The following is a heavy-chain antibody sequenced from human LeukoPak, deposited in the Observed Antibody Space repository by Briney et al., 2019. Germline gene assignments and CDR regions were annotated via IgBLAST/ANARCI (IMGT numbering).Heavy chain of an antibody. Sequence: SETLSLTCAVYGGSFSGYYWSWIRQPPGKGLEWIGEINHSGSTNYNPSLKSRVTISVDTSKNQFSLKVSSVTAADTAVYYCARHEWGAAAARKFDYWGQGTLVTVSS. V-gene: IGHV4-34*01. CDR2: INHSGST. J-gene: IGHJ4*02. D-gene: IGHD6-13*01. CDR1: GGSFSGYY. CDR3: ARHEWGAAAARKFDY.